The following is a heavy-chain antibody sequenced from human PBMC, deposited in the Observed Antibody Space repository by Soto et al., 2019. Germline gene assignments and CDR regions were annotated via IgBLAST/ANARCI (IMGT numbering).Heavy chain of an antibody. D-gene: IGHD2-15*01. J-gene: IGHJ6*02. CDR3: ARHPGGRGYYYGMDV. V-gene: IGHV1-69*12. CDR2: IIPIFGTA. Sequence: QVQLVQSGAEVKKPGSSVKVSCKASGGTFSSYAISWVRPAPGQGLEWMGGIIPIFGTANYAQKFQGRVTITADESSSTAYMELSSLRSEDTAEYYCARHPGGRGYYYGMDVWGQGTTVTVSS. CDR1: GGTFSSYA.